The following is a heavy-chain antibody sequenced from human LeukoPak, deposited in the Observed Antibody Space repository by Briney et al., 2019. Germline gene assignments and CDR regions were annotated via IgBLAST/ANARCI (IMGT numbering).Heavy chain of an antibody. D-gene: IGHD4-11*01. Sequence: PSETLSLTCAVYGGSFSGYYRSWIRQPPGKGLEWIGEINHSGSTNYNPSLKSRVTISVDTSKNQFSLKLSSVTAADTAVYYCARVSNYGNWFDPWGQGTLVTVSS. J-gene: IGHJ5*02. V-gene: IGHV4-34*01. CDR3: ARVSNYGNWFDP. CDR1: GGSFSGYY. CDR2: INHSGST.